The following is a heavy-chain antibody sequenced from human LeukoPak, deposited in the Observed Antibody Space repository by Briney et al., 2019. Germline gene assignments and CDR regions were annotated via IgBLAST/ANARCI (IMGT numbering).Heavy chain of an antibody. Sequence: PSETLSLTCTVSGGSISSSSYYWGWIRQPPGKGLEWIGSIYYSGSTYYNPSLKSRVTISVDTSKNQFSLKLSSVTAADTAVYYCARDYYGSGSLYYFDYWGQGTLVTVSS. D-gene: IGHD3-10*01. CDR1: GGSISSSSYY. CDR3: ARDYYGSGSLYYFDY. J-gene: IGHJ4*02. V-gene: IGHV4-39*02. CDR2: IYYSGST.